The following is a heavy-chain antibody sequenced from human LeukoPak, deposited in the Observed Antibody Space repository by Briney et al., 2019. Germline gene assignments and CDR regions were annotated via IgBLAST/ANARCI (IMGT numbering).Heavy chain of an antibody. CDR3: AKDLRSSGWYQTGH. Sequence: PGRSLRLSCAASGFTFDDYAMHWVRQAPGKGLEWVSGISWNSGSIGYADSVKGRFTISRDNSKNTLYLQMNSLRAEDTAVYYCAKDLRSSGWYQTGHWGQGTLVTVSS. J-gene: IGHJ4*02. CDR2: ISWNSGSI. CDR1: GFTFDDYA. V-gene: IGHV3-9*01. D-gene: IGHD6-19*01.